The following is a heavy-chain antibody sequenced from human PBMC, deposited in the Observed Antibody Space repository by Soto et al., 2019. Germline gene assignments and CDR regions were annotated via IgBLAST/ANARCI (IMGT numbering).Heavy chain of an antibody. D-gene: IGHD3-10*01. CDR3: ARGGVLLWFGESPLITPGNWFDP. J-gene: IGHJ5*02. Sequence: GESLKSSGKGSGYSFTIYCIGWVLQMPWKGLEWMGIIYPGDSDTRYSPSFQGQVTISADKSISTAYLQWSSLKASDTAMYYCARGGVLLWFGESPLITPGNWFDPWGQGTLVTVSS. CDR1: GYSFTIYC. V-gene: IGHV5-51*01. CDR2: IYPGDSDT.